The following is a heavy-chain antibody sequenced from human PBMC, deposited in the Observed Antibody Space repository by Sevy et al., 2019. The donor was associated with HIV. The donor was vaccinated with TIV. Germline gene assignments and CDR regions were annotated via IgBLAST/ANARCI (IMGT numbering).Heavy chain of an antibody. D-gene: IGHD3-10*01. V-gene: IGHV4-39*01. CDR2: IYFSGST. Sequence: SETLSLTCTVSGGSISSSSYYWGWIRQPPGKGLEWIGSIYFSGSTYFNPSFKSGVTFSVDTSKNQFTLKLSSVTAADTAVYYCARLGYYGSGSYGAFDIWGQGTMVTISS. CDR1: GGSISSSSYY. CDR3: ARLGYYGSGSYGAFDI. J-gene: IGHJ3*02.